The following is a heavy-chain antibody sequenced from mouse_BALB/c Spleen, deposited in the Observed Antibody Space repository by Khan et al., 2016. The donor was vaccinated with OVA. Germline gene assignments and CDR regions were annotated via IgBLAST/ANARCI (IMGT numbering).Heavy chain of an antibody. Sequence: EVELAESGGDLVKPGGSLKLSCAASGFTFSTYGMSWVRQTPDKRLEWVATVSTGGSYTYYPDSVKGRFTISRDNAKNTLYLQMSSLKSEDTAMFYCARLAYYYDSEGFAYWGQGTLVTVSA. CDR2: VSTGGSYT. J-gene: IGHJ3*01. V-gene: IGHV5-6*01. CDR1: GFTFSTYG. D-gene: IGHD1-1*01. CDR3: ARLAYYYDSEGFAY.